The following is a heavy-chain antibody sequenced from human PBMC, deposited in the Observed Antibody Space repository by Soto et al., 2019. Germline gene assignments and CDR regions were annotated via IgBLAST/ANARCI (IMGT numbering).Heavy chain of an antibody. V-gene: IGHV5-10-1*01. D-gene: IGHD6-19*01. Sequence: PGERLNSYCKGAGYSFTSYWISWVRQMPGKGLEWMGRIDPSDSYTNYSPSFQGHVTISADKSISTAYLQWSSLKASDTAMYYCARYLSSGCYSGIDVWGEGPTFPAS. CDR3: ARYLSSGCYSGIDV. J-gene: IGHJ6*02. CDR1: GYSFTSYW. CDR2: IDPSDSYT.